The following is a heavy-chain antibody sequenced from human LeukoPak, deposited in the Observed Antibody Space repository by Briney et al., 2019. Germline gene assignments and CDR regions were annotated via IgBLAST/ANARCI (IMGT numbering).Heavy chain of an antibody. CDR1: GYTFTSYY. CDR2: INPSGGST. Sequence: ASVKVSCKASGYTFTSYYMHWVRQAPGQGLEWMGIINPSGGSTSYAQKFQGRVTMTTDTSTSTAYMELRSLRSDDTAVYYCARVLSSSWYPPFDYWGQGTLVTVPS. V-gene: IGHV1-46*01. CDR3: ARVLSSSWYPPFDY. D-gene: IGHD6-13*01. J-gene: IGHJ4*02.